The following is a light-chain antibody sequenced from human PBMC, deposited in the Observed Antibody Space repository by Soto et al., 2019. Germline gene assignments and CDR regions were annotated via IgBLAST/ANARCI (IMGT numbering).Light chain of an antibody. Sequence: ILLPQSPATLSLYPRERPTLSCRASQSVSSYLAWYQQKPGQAPRLLIYGASSRATGIPDRFSGSGSGTDFTLTISRLEPEDFAVYYCQQYGSSGTFGQGAKV. J-gene: IGKJ1*01. V-gene: IGKV3-20*01. CDR2: GAS. CDR3: QQYGSSGT. CDR1: QSVSSY.